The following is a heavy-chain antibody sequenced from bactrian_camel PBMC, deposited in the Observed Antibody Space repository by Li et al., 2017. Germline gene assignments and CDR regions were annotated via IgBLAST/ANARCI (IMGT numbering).Heavy chain of an antibody. CDR2: IYTGGGST. J-gene: IGHJ4*01. CDR1: GDRYGRYC. Sequence: QVQLVESGGGAVEVGGSLTLSCAASGDRYGRYCKGWFRQAPGKQREGVAAIYTGGGSTYYADSAKGRFTISKDNAKNTLYLQMNSLKPEDTAMYHCAADPSPFFPRGAAFTLFSGPGTQVTVS. V-gene: IGHV3S54*01.